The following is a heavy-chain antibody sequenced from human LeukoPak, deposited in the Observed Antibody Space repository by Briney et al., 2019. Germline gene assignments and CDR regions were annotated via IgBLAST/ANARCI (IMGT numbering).Heavy chain of an antibody. J-gene: IGHJ4*02. CDR1: GGSISSGGYY. D-gene: IGHD4-17*01. CDR3: ARAHDYGDYPGFDY. CDR2: IYYSGST. Sequence: SETLSLTCTVSGGSISSGGYYWSWIRQHPGKGLEWIGYIYYSGSTYYNPSLKSRVTISVDTSKNQFSLKLSSVTAADTAVYYRARAHDYGDYPGFDYWGQGTLVTVSS. V-gene: IGHV4-31*03.